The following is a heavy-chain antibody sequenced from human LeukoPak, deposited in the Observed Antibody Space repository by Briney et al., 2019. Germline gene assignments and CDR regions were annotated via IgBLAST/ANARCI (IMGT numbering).Heavy chain of an antibody. CDR2: IKSKTDGGTT. CDR3: TTVPCCGGDCYLPNFDY. V-gene: IGHV3-15*01. Sequence: PGGSLRLSCAASGFTFSNAWMSWVRQAPGKGLEWVGRIKSKTDGGTTDYAAPVKGRFTISRDDSKNTLYLQMNSLKTEDTAVYYCTTVPCCGGDCYLPNFDYWGQGTLVTVSS. D-gene: IGHD2-21*02. CDR1: GFTFSNAW. J-gene: IGHJ4*02.